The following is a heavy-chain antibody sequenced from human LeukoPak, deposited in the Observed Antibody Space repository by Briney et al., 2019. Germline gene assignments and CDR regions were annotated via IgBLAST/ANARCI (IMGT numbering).Heavy chain of an antibody. Sequence: RSGGSLRLSCAASGFTFDAFGMTWVRQAPGKGLEWVSAIRGDAGSTGYADSVKGRFTIPRDNAKNSLYLQMNSLRVEDTAFYYCARVWAWGSGNYFDNWGQGTLVTVSS. J-gene: IGHJ4*02. CDR1: GFTFDAFG. V-gene: IGHV3-20*04. CDR3: ARVWAWGSGNYFDN. D-gene: IGHD7-27*01. CDR2: IRGDAGST.